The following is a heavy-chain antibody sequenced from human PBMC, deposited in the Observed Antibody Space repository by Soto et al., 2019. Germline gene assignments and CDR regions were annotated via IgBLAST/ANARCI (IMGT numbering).Heavy chain of an antibody. D-gene: IGHD6-13*01. V-gene: IGHV1-18*01. J-gene: IGHJ5*02. Sequence: ASVKVSCKASGYTFTSYGISWVRQAPGQGLEWMGWISAYNGNTNYAQKLQGRVTMTTDTSTSTAYMELRSLRSDDTAVYYCARGDSSSWTFYWFDPWGQGTLVTVSS. CDR3: ARGDSSSWTFYWFDP. CDR1: GYTFTSYG. CDR2: ISAYNGNT.